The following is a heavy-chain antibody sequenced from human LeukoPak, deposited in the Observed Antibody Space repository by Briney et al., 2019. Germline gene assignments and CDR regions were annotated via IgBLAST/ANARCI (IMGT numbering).Heavy chain of an antibody. Sequence: PGGSLRLSCAASGFTFSSYWMSWVRQAPGKGLEWVANIKQDGSEKYYVDSVKGRFTISRDNAKNSLYLQMNSLRAEDTAVYHFAREGDYGDPTGPYAFDIWGQGTMVTVSS. D-gene: IGHD4-17*01. CDR1: GFTFSSYW. V-gene: IGHV3-7*01. J-gene: IGHJ3*02. CDR3: AREGDYGDPTGPYAFDI. CDR2: IKQDGSEK.